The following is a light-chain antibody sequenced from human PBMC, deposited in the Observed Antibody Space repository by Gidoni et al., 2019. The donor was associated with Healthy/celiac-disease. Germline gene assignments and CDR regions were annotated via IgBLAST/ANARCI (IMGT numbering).Light chain of an antibody. V-gene: IGKV3-20*01. J-gene: IGKJ1*01. CDR1: QSVSSSY. CDR3: QPYGSSPRM. CDR2: GAS. Sequence: EIVLTQSPGTLSLSPGERASQSVSSSYLAWYQQKPGQAPRLLIYGASSRATGIPDRFSGSGSGTDFTLTISRLEPADCAVYYCQPYGSSPRMFXQXTKVESK.